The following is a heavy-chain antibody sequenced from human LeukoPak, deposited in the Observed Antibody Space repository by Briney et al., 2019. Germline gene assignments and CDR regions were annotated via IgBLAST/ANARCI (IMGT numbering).Heavy chain of an antibody. Sequence: GGSLRLSCAASGFTFSSYWMNWVRQAPGRGLEWVSIIGISDNTYYADSVKGRFTISRDSSKNTLYLQMNSLRAEDTALYYCARKTATQNFDSWGQGTLVTVSS. J-gene: IGHJ4*02. V-gene: IGHV3-23*01. CDR3: ARKTATQNFDS. CDR1: GFTFSSYW. D-gene: IGHD2-21*02. CDR2: IGISDNT.